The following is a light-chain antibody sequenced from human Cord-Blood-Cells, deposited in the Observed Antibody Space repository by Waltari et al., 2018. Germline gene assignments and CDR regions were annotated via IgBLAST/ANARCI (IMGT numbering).Light chain of an antibody. V-gene: IGLV2-8*01. CDR1: SSDVGGCNY. J-gene: IGLJ2*01. CDR2: EVS. Sequence: QSALTQPPSASVSPGQSVTTSCTGTSSDVGGCNYVSWYQQHPGKAPKLMIYEVSKRPSGVPDRFSGSKSGNTASLTVSGLQAEDEADYYCSSYAGSNNLVFGGGTKLTVL. CDR3: SSYAGSNNLV.